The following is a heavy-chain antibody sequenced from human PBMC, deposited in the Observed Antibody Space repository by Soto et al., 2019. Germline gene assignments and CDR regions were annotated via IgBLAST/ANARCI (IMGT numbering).Heavy chain of an antibody. V-gene: IGHV4-39*01. Sequence: SETMSLTCAVAGDSMSSSDYYWGWIRQPPGKGLEWIGSIYYSGSTYYNPSLQSRVAISVDTSKNQFSLKLKSVTAADTAIYYGARRTVNIRIFYSGLKPHCFDYWGQGAPVPVSS. J-gene: IGHJ4*02. CDR3: ARRTVNIRIFYSGLKPHCFDY. CDR2: IYYSGST. D-gene: IGHD3-3*01. CDR1: GDSMSSSDYY.